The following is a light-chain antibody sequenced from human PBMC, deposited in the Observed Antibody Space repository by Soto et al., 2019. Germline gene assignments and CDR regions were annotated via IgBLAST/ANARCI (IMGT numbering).Light chain of an antibody. J-gene: IGKJ1*01. CDR2: GAS. Sequence: DIQMTQSPSSLSASVGDRVTITCRASQSITSYLNWYQQKPGKAPKLLIYGASKLDSGVPSRFSGSGSGTEFTLTISSLQSEDFATYNCQQNSSTPRGFGQGTKVEIK. CDR1: QSITSY. CDR3: QQNSSTPRG. V-gene: IGKV1-39*01.